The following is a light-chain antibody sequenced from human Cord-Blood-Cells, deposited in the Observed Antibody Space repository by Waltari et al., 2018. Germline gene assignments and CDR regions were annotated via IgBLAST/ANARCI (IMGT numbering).Light chain of an antibody. CDR2: EDS. J-gene: IGLJ3*02. V-gene: IGLV3-10*01. CDR1: ALPKKY. Sequence: SYELTQPPSVSVSPGQTARITCSGYALPKKYAYWYQQKSGQAPVLVIYEDSNRPSGIPERFSGSSSGTMATLTISGAQVEDEADYYCYSTDSSGNHRVFGGGTKLTVL. CDR3: YSTDSSGNHRV.